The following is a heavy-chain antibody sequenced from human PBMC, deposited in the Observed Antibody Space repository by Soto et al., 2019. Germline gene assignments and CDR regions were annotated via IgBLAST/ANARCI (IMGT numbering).Heavy chain of an antibody. J-gene: IGHJ4*02. Sequence: ASVKVSCKASGYTFTSYYIHWVRQAPGQGLEWVAMINPGGGRTKNAQMFQGGVTLTRDTSAGTVDMELSSLTSDDTAVYYCARGPSCGGDCYLFDYWGQGSRVTVSS. CDR2: INPGGGRT. CDR3: ARGPSCGGDCYLFDY. CDR1: GYTFTSYY. D-gene: IGHD2-21*02. V-gene: IGHV1-46*01.